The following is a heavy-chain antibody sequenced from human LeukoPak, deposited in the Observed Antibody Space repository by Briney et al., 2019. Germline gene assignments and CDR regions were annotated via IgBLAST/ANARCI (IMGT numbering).Heavy chain of an antibody. J-gene: IGHJ4*02. V-gene: IGHV3-7*01. CDR1: GFTFGTYW. CDR2: IKQDGGEI. CDR3: ATGFSYVQGRFDY. Sequence: GGSLRLSCATSGFTFGTYWMSWVRQAPGKGLEWVANIKQDGGEIYYLDSVKARFTNSRDNAKNTLHLLMNSLRAEDTAIYYCATGFSYVQGRFDYWGQGTLVTVSS. D-gene: IGHD5-18*01.